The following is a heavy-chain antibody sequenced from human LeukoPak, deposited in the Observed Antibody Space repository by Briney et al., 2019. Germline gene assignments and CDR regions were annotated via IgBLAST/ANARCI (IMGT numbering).Heavy chain of an antibody. J-gene: IGHJ4*02. CDR1: GYSISSGYY. V-gene: IGHV4-38-2*02. CDR3: ARVSSHSSRYYFDY. CDR2: IYHSGST. Sequence: SETLSLTCTVSGYSISSGYYWGWIRQPPGKGLEWIGSIYHSGSTYYNPSLKSRVTISVDTSKNQFSLKLSSVTAADTAVYYCARVSSHSSRYYFDYWGQGTLVTVSS.